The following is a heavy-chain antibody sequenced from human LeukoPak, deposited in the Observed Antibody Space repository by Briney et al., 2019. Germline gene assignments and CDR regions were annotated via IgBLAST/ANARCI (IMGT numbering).Heavy chain of an antibody. Sequence: PGRSLRLSCAASGFTFSSYGMHWVRQAPGKGLEWVAVIWYDGSNKYYADSVKGRFTISRDNSKNTLYLQMNSLGAEDTAVYYCARDSPEIRYSSSSWFDPWGQGTLVTVSS. CDR2: IWYDGSNK. J-gene: IGHJ5*02. V-gene: IGHV3-33*01. CDR3: ARDSPEIRYSSSSWFDP. CDR1: GFTFSSYG. D-gene: IGHD6-13*01.